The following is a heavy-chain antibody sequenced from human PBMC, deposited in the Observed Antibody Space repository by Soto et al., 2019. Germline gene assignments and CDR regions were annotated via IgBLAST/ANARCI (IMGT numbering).Heavy chain of an antibody. CDR2: VYNSGSA. D-gene: IGHD6-13*01. Sequence: SETLSLTCTVPGGSISSNYWTWIRQPPGKGLEWIGYVYNSGSANYNPSLKSRVTISEDTSKSQFSLKVNSMTAADTAVYYCARYRREAVAGYTLDNWGQGILVTVSS. CDR1: GGSISSNY. J-gene: IGHJ4*02. V-gene: IGHV4-59*01. CDR3: ARYRREAVAGYTLDN.